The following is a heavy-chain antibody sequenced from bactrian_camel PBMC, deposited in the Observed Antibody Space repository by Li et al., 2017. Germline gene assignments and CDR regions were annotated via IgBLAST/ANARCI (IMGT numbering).Heavy chain of an antibody. CDR1: GFTFSNYA. Sequence: VQLVESGGGSVQSGGSLRLSCAASGFTFSNYAMNWVRQAPGKGLEWVSTINSAGGSTYYADSVKGRFAISRDNAKNTVYLQMNSLKPEDTALYYCSVATTSGTFNYWGQGTQVTVS. CDR3: SVATTSGTFNY. V-gene: IGHV3S40*01. CDR2: INSAGGST. D-gene: IGHD5*01. J-gene: IGHJ4*01.